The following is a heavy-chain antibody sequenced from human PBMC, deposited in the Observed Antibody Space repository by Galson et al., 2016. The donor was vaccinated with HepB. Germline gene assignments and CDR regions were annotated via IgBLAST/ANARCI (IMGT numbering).Heavy chain of an antibody. D-gene: IGHD4-17*01. V-gene: IGHV4-59*08. CDR3: ARLKVDYGDYGGYCFGMDV. CDR2: IHHSGST. Sequence: SETLSLTCTVSGGSISHFYWSWIRQPPGEGLEWIGYIHHSGSTTYKASLKSRLTISIDTSKDQFSLKLSSVTAADTALYYCARLKVDYGDYGGYCFGMDVWGQGTTVTVSS. J-gene: IGHJ6*02. CDR1: GGSISHFY.